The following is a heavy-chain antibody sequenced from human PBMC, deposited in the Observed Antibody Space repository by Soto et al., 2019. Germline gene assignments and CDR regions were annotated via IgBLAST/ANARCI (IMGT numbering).Heavy chain of an antibody. V-gene: IGHV4-61*01. Sequence: SETLSLTCTVSGGSVSSGSYYWSWIRQPPGKGLEWIGYIYYSGSTNYNPSLKSRVTISVDTSKNQFSLKLSSVTAADTAVYYCARGFDYWGQGTLVTVSS. CDR1: GGSVSSGSYY. CDR3: ARGFDY. J-gene: IGHJ4*02. CDR2: IYYSGST.